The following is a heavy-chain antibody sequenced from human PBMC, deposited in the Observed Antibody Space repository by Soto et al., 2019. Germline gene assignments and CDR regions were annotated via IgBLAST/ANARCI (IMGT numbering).Heavy chain of an antibody. J-gene: IGHJ6*02. Sequence: QVQLVQSGAEVKKPGSSVKVSCKASGGTFSSYTISWVRQAPGQGLEWMGRIIPILGIANYAQKFQGRVTITADKSTSTAYRELSSLRSEDTAVYYCASDGAYCGGDCSSSHPYYYSGMDVWCQGTTVTVSS. CDR2: IIPILGIA. D-gene: IGHD2-21*02. V-gene: IGHV1-69*02. CDR1: GGTFSSYT. CDR3: ASDGAYCGGDCSSSHPYYYSGMDV.